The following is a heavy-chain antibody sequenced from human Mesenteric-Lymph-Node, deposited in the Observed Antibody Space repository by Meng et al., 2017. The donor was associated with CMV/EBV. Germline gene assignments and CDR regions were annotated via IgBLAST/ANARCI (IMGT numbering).Heavy chain of an antibody. Sequence: SETLSLTCTVSGGSISSYYWSWIRQPPGKGLEWIGYIYYSGSTNYNPSLKSRVTISVDTSKNQFSLKLSSVTAADTAVYYCARGPSAGDDFWSGYYTGPIYYGMDVWGQGTTVTVSS. CDR1: GGSISSYY. V-gene: IGHV4-59*01. CDR2: IYYSGST. CDR3: ARGPSAGDDFWSGYYTGPIYYGMDV. D-gene: IGHD3-3*01. J-gene: IGHJ6*02.